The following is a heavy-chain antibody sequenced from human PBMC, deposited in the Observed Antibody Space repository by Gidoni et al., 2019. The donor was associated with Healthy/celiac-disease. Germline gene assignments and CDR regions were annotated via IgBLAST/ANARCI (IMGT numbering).Heavy chain of an antibody. J-gene: IGHJ1*01. CDR2: SSSSGSII. CDR1: GFTFSSYE. V-gene: IGHV3-48*03. CDR3: ASGRGAVAGMY. D-gene: IGHD6-19*01. Sequence: EVQLVESGGGLVQPGGYLRLSCAASGFTFSSYEMNWVRQAPGKGLEWVSYSSSSGSIIYYADSVKGRVTISRDKAKNSLYLKMNSLRAEDTAVYYCASGRGAVAGMYWGQGTLVTVSS.